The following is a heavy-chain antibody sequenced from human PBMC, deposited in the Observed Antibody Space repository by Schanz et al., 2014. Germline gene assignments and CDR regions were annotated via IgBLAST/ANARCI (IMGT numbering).Heavy chain of an antibody. CDR2: ISGSGGDT. V-gene: IGHV3-23*04. J-gene: IGHJ6*03. CDR1: GFSFSIFA. D-gene: IGHD6-19*01. CDR3: ARDHQWLARYYMDV. Sequence: EVQLVESGGGLVQPGGSLRLSCAASGFSFSIFAMTWVRQAPGQGLEWVSTISGSGGDTYPADSVKGRFTISRDNSNNTLYLQMKSLRAEDTAVYYCARDHQWLARYYMDVWGKGTTVTVSS.